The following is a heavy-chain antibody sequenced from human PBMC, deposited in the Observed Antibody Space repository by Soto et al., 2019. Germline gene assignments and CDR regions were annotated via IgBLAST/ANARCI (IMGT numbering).Heavy chain of an antibody. CDR2: IDHSGST. V-gene: IGHV4-34*01. CDR3: ARERNEPLHYYYYYMDV. D-gene: IGHD1-1*01. CDR1: GGSFSDYY. J-gene: IGHJ6*03. Sequence: QVQLQQWGAGLLKPSETLSLTCAIYGGSFSDYYWSWVRQSPGKGLEWVGEIDHSGSTNYNPSLKNRATISVDTSKNQFSLKVTSVTAADTAIYYRARERNEPLHYYYYYMDVWGKGNTVTVSS.